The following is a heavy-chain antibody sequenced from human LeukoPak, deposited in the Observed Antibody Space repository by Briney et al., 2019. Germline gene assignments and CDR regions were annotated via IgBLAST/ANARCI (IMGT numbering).Heavy chain of an antibody. V-gene: IGHV3-53*01. CDR3: ARGVEPLAANTLAY. Sequence: GGSLRLSCAASGFTVITNDMTWVRRAPGKGLEWVSVLYSDGNTKYADSVQGRFTISRDNSKNTLYLEMNNLSPDDTAVYYCARGVEPLAANTLAYWGQGTLVTVSS. J-gene: IGHJ4*02. CDR1: GFTVITND. CDR2: LYSDGNT. D-gene: IGHD1-14*01.